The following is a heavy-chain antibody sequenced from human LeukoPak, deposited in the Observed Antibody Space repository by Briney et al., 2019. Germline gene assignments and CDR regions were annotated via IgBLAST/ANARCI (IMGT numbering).Heavy chain of an antibody. J-gene: IGHJ4*02. Sequence: PGGTLRLSCAASGFTFSSYGMSWVRQAPGKGLEWVSAISGSGGSTYYADSVKGRFTISRDNSKNTLYLQMNSLRAEDTAVYYCAKDSTMVRGVIITPRQFDYWGQGALVTVSS. D-gene: IGHD3-10*01. CDR2: ISGSGGST. V-gene: IGHV3-23*01. CDR1: GFTFSSYG. CDR3: AKDSTMVRGVIITPRQFDY.